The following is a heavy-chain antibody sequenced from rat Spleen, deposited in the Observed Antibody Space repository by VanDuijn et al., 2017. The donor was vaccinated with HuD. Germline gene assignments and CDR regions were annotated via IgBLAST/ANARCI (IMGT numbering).Heavy chain of an antibody. D-gene: IGHD1-1*01. J-gene: IGHJ3*01. V-gene: IGHV5-19*01. CDR3: VSLLQWRH. CDR2: ISPGGVST. Sequence: EVQLVESGGGLVQPGRSLKLSCAASGFTFSDYAMNWIRQAPTKGLEWVASISPGGVSTFYRDSVKGRFTISRDNAKSTLYLQMDSLRSEDTATYYCVSLLQWRHWGQGTLVTVSS. CDR1: GFTFSDYA.